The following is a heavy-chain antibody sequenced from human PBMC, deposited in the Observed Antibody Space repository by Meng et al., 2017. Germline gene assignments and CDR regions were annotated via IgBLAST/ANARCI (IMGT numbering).Heavy chain of an antibody. D-gene: IGHD1-1*01. CDR2: INSDGTIA. CDR3: LDEAPRSDY. V-gene: IGHV3-74*01. J-gene: IGHJ4*02. CDR1: GFGFSSSW. Sequence: VQLGESGGGVVQAGGSLSLSGAASGFGFSSSWMNWVRQPPGKGLMWVARINSDGTIANSADSVKGRFTISRDNAKNTLYLQMNSLRPEDTAVYYCLDEAPRSDYWGQGSLVTVSS.